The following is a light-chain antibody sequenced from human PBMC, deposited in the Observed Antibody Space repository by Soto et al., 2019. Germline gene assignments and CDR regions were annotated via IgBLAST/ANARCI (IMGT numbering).Light chain of an antibody. V-gene: IGKV1-33*01. J-gene: IGKJ5*01. CDR3: QQYDNLPLI. Sequence: DIQMTQSPSPLSASVGDRVTITCRASQSISSYLNWYQQKPGKAPKLLIYAASSLQSGVPSRFSGSGSGTDFTLTISSLQPEDFATYYCQQYDNLPLIFGQGTRLEIK. CDR2: AAS. CDR1: QSISSY.